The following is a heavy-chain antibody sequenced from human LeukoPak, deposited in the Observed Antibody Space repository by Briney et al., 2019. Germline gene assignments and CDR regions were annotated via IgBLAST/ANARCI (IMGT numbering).Heavy chain of an antibody. D-gene: IGHD2-15*01. CDR2: IYHSGST. V-gene: IGHV4-34*01. J-gene: IGHJ4*02. Sequence: ASETLSLTCAVYGGSFSGYYWSWIRQPPGKGLEWVGEIYHSGSTNYNPSLKSRVTISVDKSKNQFSLKLSSVTAADTAVYYCASREGYCSGGSCYRWGYWGQGTLVTVSS. CDR1: GGSFSGYY. CDR3: ASREGYCSGGSCYRWGY.